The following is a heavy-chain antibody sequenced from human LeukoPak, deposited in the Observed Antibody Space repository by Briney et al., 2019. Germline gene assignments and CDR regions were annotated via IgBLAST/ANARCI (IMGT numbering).Heavy chain of an antibody. Sequence: GGSLRLSCADSGITFSSYWMSWVRQAPGKGLEWVSAISGSGGSTYYADSVKGRFTISRDNSKNTLYLQMNSLRAEDTAVYYCAKGGGSHFYYGMDVWGQGTTVTVSS. CDR2: ISGSGGST. CDR1: GITFSSYW. D-gene: IGHD2-15*01. J-gene: IGHJ6*02. V-gene: IGHV3-23*01. CDR3: AKGGGSHFYYGMDV.